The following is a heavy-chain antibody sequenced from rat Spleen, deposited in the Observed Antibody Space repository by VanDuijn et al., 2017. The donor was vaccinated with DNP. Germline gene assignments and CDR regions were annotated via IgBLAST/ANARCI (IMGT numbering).Heavy chain of an antibody. CDR1: GFSLTSYG. CDR3: TREPRFDY. V-gene: IGHV2S12*01. J-gene: IGHJ2*01. Sequence: QVQLKESGPGLVQPSQTLSLTCTVSGFSLTSYGVSWVRQPPGKGLEWIAAISNSGITYYNSALKSRLSVSRDTSKSQVFLKMNSLQTEDTAIYFCTREPRFDYWGQGVMVTVSS. CDR2: ISNSGIT.